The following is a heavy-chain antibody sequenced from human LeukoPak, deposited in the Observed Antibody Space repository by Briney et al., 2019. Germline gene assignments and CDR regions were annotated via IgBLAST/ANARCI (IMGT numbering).Heavy chain of an antibody. CDR1: GFTFSSYA. J-gene: IGHJ4*02. D-gene: IGHD1-26*01. CDR3: AKDFVPRGGSYFPGFGY. CDR2: ISNSGDRT. V-gene: IGHV3-23*01. Sequence: PGGSLRLSCAASGFTFSSYAMNWVRQAPGKGLEWVSTISNSGDRTYYADSVKGRFTISRDNSKNTLYLQMNSLRTEDTAVYYCAKDFVPRGGSYFPGFGYWGQGTLVIVSS.